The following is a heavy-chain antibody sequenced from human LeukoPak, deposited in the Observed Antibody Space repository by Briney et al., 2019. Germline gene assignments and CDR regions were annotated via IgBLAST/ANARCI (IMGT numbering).Heavy chain of an antibody. D-gene: IGHD2-2*01. CDR3: ARGSVVPAARPYFDY. CDR2: INHSGST. V-gene: IGHV4-34*01. J-gene: IGHJ4*02. Sequence: PSETLSLTCAVYGGSFSGYYWSWIRQPPGKGLEWIGEINHSGSTNYNPSLKSRVTISVDTSKNQFSLKLGSVTAADTAVYYCARGSVVPAARPYFDYWGQGTLVTVSS. CDR1: GGSFSGYY.